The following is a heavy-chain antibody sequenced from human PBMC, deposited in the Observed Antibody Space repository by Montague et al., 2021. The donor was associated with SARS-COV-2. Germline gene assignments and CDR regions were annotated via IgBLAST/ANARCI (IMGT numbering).Heavy chain of an antibody. CDR1: GGSISSGSYS. D-gene: IGHD6-13*01. CDR2: IYYSGSA. CDR3: ARVDAASGTPYCDY. Sequence: TLSLTCTVSGGSISSGSYSWSWIRQGSGKGLEWIGNIYYSGSAYYSPSLRSRATLSVDTSKNQFSLNLSSVTAADTAVYYCARVDAASGTPYCDYWGQGTLVTVSS. V-gene: IGHV4-31*03. J-gene: IGHJ4*02.